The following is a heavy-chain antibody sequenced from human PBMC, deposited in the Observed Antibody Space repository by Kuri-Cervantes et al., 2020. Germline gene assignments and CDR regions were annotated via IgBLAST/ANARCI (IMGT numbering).Heavy chain of an antibody. V-gene: IGHV3-74*01. Sequence: LSLTCAASGFTLSSYWMHWVRQAPGKGLVWVSRINSDGSSTSYADSVKGRFTISRDNAKNTLYLQMNSLTAEDTAVYYCARDRTYTMDVWGQGTTVTVSS. CDR2: INSDGSST. J-gene: IGHJ6*02. D-gene: IGHD2-2*01. CDR3: ARDRTYTMDV. CDR1: GFTLSSYW.